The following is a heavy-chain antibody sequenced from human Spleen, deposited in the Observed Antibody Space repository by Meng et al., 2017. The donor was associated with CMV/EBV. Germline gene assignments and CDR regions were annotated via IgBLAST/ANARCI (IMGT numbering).Heavy chain of an antibody. CDR2: IYSGGST. Sequence: EVQLGGSGGGLVQPGGSLRLSCAASGFTVSSNYMSWVRQAPGKGLEWVSVIYSGGSTYYTDSVKGRFTISRDNSKNTLYLQMNSLRAEDTAVYYCAREITNWFDPWGQGTLVTVSS. CDR3: AREITNWFDP. D-gene: IGHD3-10*01. V-gene: IGHV3-66*01. CDR1: GFTVSSNY. J-gene: IGHJ5*02.